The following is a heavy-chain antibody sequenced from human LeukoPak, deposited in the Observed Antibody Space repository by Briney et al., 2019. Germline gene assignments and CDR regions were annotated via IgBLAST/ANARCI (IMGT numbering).Heavy chain of an antibody. CDR1: GYSFTSYW. CDR3: ARRRNYDSSGFNAFDI. D-gene: IGHD3-22*01. CDR2: IYPGDSDT. J-gene: IGHJ3*02. Sequence: GGSLKISCKGSGYSFTSYWIGWVRQVPGKGLEWMGIIYPGDSDTRYSPSFQGQVTISADKSISTAYLQWSSLKASDTAMYYCARRRNYDSSGFNAFDIWGQGTMVTVSS. V-gene: IGHV5-51*01.